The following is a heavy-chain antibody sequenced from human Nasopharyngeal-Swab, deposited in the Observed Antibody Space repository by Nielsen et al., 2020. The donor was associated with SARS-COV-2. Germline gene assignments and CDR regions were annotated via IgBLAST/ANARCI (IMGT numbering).Heavy chain of an antibody. V-gene: IGHV3-30-3*01. D-gene: IGHD1-1*01. J-gene: IGHJ6*03. CDR2: ISYDGSNK. CDR3: ARVLEVPPSDYYYYYMDV. Sequence: GESLKISCAASGFTFSSYAMHWVRQAPGKGLEWVADISYDGSNKYYADSVKDRFTISRDNSKNTLYLQMNSLRAEDTAVYYCARVLEVPPSDYYYYYMDVWGKGTTVTVSS. CDR1: GFTFSSYA.